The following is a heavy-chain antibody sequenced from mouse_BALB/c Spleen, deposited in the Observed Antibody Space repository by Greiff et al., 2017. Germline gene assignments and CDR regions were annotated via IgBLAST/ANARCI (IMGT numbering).Heavy chain of an antibody. CDR3: TRGNYDAMDY. D-gene: IGHD2-1*01. J-gene: IGHJ4*01. CDR2: IRLKSNNYAT. CDR1: GFTFSNYW. Sequence: DVMLVESGGGLVQPGGSMKLSCVASGFTFSNYWMNWVRQSPEKGLEWVAEIRLKSNNYATHYAESVKGRFTISRDDSKSSVYLQMNNLRAEDTGIYYCTRGNYDAMDYWGQGTSVTVSS. V-gene: IGHV6-6*02.